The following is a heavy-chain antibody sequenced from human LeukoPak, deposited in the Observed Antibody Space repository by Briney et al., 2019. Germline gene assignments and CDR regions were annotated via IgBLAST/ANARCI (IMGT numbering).Heavy chain of an antibody. D-gene: IGHD3-10*01. J-gene: IGHJ5*02. CDR3: ARAFSYYGAGSYYKDSFSNWFDP. Sequence: PSETLSLTCTVSGGSISSGDYYWSWLRQPPGKGLEWIGYIYYSGSTYYNPSLKSRVTISVDTSKNQFSLKLSSVTAADTAVYYCARAFSYYGAGSYYKDSFSNWFDPWGQGTLVTVSS. V-gene: IGHV4-30-4*01. CDR2: IYYSGST. CDR1: GGSISSGDYY.